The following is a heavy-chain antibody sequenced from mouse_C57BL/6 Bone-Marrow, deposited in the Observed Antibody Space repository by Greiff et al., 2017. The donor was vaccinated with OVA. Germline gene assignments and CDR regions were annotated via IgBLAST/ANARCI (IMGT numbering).Heavy chain of an antibody. CDR3: ARGGSSQPYYYAMDY. D-gene: IGHD1-1*01. Sequence: QVQLQQPGAELVKPGASVKMSCKASGYTFTSYWITWVKQRPGQGLEWIGDIYPGSGSTNYNEKFKSKATLTVDTSSSTAYMQLSSLTSEDSAVYYCARGGSSQPYYYAMDYWGQGTSVTVSS. J-gene: IGHJ4*01. CDR2: IYPGSGST. CDR1: GYTFTSYW. V-gene: IGHV1-55*01.